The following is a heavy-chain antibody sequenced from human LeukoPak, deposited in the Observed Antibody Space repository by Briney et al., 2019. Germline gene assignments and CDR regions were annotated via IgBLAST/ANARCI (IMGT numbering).Heavy chain of an antibody. V-gene: IGHV1-18*01. J-gene: IGHJ4*02. D-gene: IGHD3-16*01. CDR1: GYTFTSYG. Sequence: ASVKVSCKASGYTFTSYGISWVRQAPGQGLEWMGWISAYNGNTNYAQKLQGRVTMTTDTSTSTAYMELRSLRSDDTAVYYCAGDREWVGRGGGEDYWGQGTLVTVSS. CDR3: AGDREWVGRGGGEDY. CDR2: ISAYNGNT.